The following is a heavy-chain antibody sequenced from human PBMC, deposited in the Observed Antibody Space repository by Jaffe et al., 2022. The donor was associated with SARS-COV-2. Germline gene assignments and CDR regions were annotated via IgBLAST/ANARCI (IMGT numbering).Heavy chain of an antibody. CDR3: ARDFTTGTTEGDYYYYGMDV. D-gene: IGHD1-1*01. J-gene: IGHJ6*02. CDR2: INSDGSST. V-gene: IGHV3-74*01. Sequence: EVQLVESGGGLVQPGGSLRLSCAASGFTFSSYWMHWVRQAPGKGLVWVSRINSDGSSTSYADSVKGRFTISRDNAKNTLYLQMNSLRAEDTAVYYCARDFTTGTTEGDYYYYGMDVWGQGTTVTVSS. CDR1: GFTFSSYW.